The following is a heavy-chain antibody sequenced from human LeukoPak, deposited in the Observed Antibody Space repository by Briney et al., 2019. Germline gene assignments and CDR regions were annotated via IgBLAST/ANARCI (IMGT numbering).Heavy chain of an antibody. Sequence: KPSPTLSLTCTVSGGSISRGSYYWGWIRQPPGKGLEWIGSIYFSGSTYSNPSLNSRVTISVDTSKNQFSLKLSSVTAADTAVYYCAIGRGWEVESYFDYWGQGTLVTVSS. CDR2: IYFSGST. J-gene: IGHJ4*02. CDR1: GGSISRGSYY. D-gene: IGHD1-26*01. CDR3: AIGRGWEVESYFDY. V-gene: IGHV4-39*07.